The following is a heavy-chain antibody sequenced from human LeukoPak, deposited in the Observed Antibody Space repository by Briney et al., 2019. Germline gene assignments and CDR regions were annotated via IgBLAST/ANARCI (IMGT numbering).Heavy chain of an antibody. CDR1: GFTFSSYW. J-gene: IGHJ4*02. D-gene: IGHD3-10*01. V-gene: IGHV3-23*01. Sequence: GGSLRLSCAASGFTFSSYWMSWVRQAPGKGLEWVSAISGSGGSTYYADSVKGRFTISRDNSKNTLYLQMNSLRAEDTAVYYCTKDPQQGYYGSGSYYQDYWGQGTLVTVSS. CDR3: TKDPQQGYYGSGSYYQDY. CDR2: ISGSGGST.